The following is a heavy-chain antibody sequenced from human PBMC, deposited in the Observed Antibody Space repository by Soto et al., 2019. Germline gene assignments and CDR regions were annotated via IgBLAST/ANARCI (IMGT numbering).Heavy chain of an antibody. CDR2: ISAYNGNT. CDR1: GYTFTSYG. V-gene: IGHV1-18*01. CDR3: ARDCSSTSCYPTYYYYGMDV. D-gene: IGHD2-2*01. J-gene: IGHJ6*02. Sequence: QVQLVQSGAEVKKPGASVKVSCKASGYTFTSYGIIWVRQAPGQGLEWMGWISAYNGNTNYAQKLQGRVTMTTDTSTSTAYMELRSLRSDDTAVYYCARDCSSTSCYPTYYYYGMDVWGQGTTVTVSS.